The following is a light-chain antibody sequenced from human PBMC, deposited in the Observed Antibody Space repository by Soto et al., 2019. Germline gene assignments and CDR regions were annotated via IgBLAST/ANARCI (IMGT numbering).Light chain of an antibody. CDR3: QQYSSSPYT. CDR2: GAS. V-gene: IGKV3-20*01. Sequence: EIVLTQSPGTLSLSPGERATLSCRASQSVTSSYLAWYQKKPGQAPRLLIYGASNRANGIPDRFSGSGSGTDFTLTISNLEPEDFAVYYCQQYSSSPYTFGQGTKLEIK. J-gene: IGKJ2*01. CDR1: QSVTSSY.